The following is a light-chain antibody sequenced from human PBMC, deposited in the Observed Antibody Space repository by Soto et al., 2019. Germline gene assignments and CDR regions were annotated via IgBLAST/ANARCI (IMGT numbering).Light chain of an antibody. CDR3: CSYAGDYV. CDR2: EGS. J-gene: IGLJ1*01. Sequence: QSALNQPASVSGSPGQSITISCTGTSSDVGSYNLVSWYQQHPGKAPKLMIYEGSKRPSGVSNRFSGSKSGNTASLTISGLQAEDEADYYCCSYAGDYVFGTGTKLTVL. V-gene: IGLV2-23*01. CDR1: SSDVGSYNL.